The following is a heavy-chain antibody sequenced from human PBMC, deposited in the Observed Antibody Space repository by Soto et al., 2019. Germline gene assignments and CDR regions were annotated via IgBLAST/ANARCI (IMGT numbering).Heavy chain of an antibody. CDR2: INHSGST. D-gene: IGHD2-2*01. CDR1: GGSFSGYY. CDR3: ARARYCSSSSCPYYFAY. Sequence: SETLSLTCAVYGGSFSGYYWSWIRQPPGKGLEWIGEINHSGSTNYNPSLKSRVTISVDTSKNQFSLKLSSVTAADTAVYYCARARYCSSSSCPYYFAYRAQGTLVPGSS. V-gene: IGHV4-34*01. J-gene: IGHJ4*02.